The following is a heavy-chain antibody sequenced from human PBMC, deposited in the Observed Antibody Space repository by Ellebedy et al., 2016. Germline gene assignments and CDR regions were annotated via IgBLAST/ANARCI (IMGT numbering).Heavy chain of an antibody. V-gene: IGHV3-9*01. J-gene: IGHJ6*03. CDR1: GFTFDDYA. Sequence: GGSLRLXXAASGFTFDDYAMHWVRQAPGKGLEWVSSISWNSGSIGYADSVKGRFTISRDNAKNSLYLQMNSLRAEDTALYYCAKASAGNRSYMDVWGKGTTVTVSS. CDR3: AKASAGNRSYMDV. D-gene: IGHD1-14*01. CDR2: ISWNSGSI.